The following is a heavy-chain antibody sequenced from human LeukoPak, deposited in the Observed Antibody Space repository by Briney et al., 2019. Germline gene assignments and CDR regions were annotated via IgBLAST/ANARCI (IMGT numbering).Heavy chain of an antibody. V-gene: IGHV4-4*07. J-gene: IGHJ4*02. D-gene: IGHD6-19*01. CDR1: GGPISSYY. Sequence: PSETLSLTCTVSGGPISSYYWSWIRQPAGKGLEWIGRIYTSGSTNYNPSLKSRVTMSVDTSKNQFSLKLSSVTAADTAVYYCARDSTDSSGWYGGPNYWGQGTLVTVSS. CDR3: ARDSTDSSGWYGGPNY. CDR2: IYTSGST.